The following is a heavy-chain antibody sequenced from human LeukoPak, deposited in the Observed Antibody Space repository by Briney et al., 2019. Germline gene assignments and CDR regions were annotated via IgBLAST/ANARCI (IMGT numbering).Heavy chain of an antibody. V-gene: IGHV3-66*01. J-gene: IGHJ4*02. CDR2: IYSGGST. Sequence: TGGSLRLSCAASGFTVSSNYMSWVRQAPGKGLEWVSVIYSGGSTYYADSVKGRFTISRDNSKNALYLQMNSLRAEDTAVYYCARVLWYSSSWYQAPAYWGQGPLVTVPS. D-gene: IGHD6-13*01. CDR3: ARVLWYSSSWYQAPAY. CDR1: GFTVSSNY.